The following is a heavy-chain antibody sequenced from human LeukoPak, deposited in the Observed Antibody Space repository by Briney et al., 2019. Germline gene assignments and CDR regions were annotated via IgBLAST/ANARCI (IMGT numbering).Heavy chain of an antibody. CDR1: GHSFTSYW. CDR3: ARGSSSWYDAFDI. V-gene: IGHV5-51*01. CDR2: IYPGDSDT. Sequence: GESLKISCKGSGHSFTSYWIGWVRQMPGKGLEWMGIIYPGDSDTRYSPSFQGQVTISADKSISTAYLQWSSLKASDTAMYYCARGSSSWYDAFDIWGQGTMVTVSS. J-gene: IGHJ3*02. D-gene: IGHD6-13*01.